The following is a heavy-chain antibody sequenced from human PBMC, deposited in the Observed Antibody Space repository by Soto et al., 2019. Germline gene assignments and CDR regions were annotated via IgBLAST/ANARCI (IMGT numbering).Heavy chain of an antibody. CDR2: IKSKTDGGTT. CDR1: GLTFSNAW. J-gene: IGHJ4*02. D-gene: IGHD2-2*03. Sequence: GGSLRLSCAASGLTFSNAWMSWVRQAPGKGLEWVGRIKSKTDGGTTDYAAPVKGRFSISRDDSTNTLYLQMNSLKTEDTAVYYCTTVDILVVRAVDYWGQGXLVTGSS. CDR3: TTVDILVVRAVDY. V-gene: IGHV3-15*01.